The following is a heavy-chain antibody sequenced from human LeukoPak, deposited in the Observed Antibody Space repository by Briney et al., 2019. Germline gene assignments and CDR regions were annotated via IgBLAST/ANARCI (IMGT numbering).Heavy chain of an antibody. V-gene: IGHV3-30-3*01. J-gene: IGHJ4*02. CDR1: GFTFSSYA. D-gene: IGHD2-15*01. Sequence: PGRSLRLSCAASGFTFSSYAMHWVRQAPGKGLEWVAVISHDGSNKYYADSVKGRFTISRDNSKNTLYLQMNSLRAEDTAVYYCARDRVVHFDYWGQGTLVTVSS. CDR3: ARDRVVHFDY. CDR2: ISHDGSNK.